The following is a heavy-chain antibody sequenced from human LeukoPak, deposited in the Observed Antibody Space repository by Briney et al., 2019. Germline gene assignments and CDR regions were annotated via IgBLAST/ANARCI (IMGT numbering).Heavy chain of an antibody. CDR1: GGTFSSYA. V-gene: IGHV1-69*04. CDR3: ARDRLHPVAYYYYGMDV. CDR2: IIPILGIA. J-gene: IGHJ6*02. D-gene: IGHD5-24*01. Sequence: SVKVSCKASGGTFSSYAISWVRQAPGQGLEWMGRIIPILGIANYAQKFQGRVTITADKSTSTAYMELSSLRSEDTAVYYCARDRLHPVAYYYYGMDVWGQGTTVTVSS.